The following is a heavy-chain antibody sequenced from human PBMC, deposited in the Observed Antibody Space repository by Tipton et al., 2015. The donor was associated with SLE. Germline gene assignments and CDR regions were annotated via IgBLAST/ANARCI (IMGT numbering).Heavy chain of an antibody. CDR3: ARGNLDYYILTGDYRSDAFDF. V-gene: IGHV4-59*01. D-gene: IGHD3-9*01. J-gene: IGHJ3*01. CDR2: MYSGGHS. CDR1: GGSISNYY. Sequence: LRLSCTVSGGSISNYYWSWIRQSPGKGLEWLGYMYSGGHSNYNPSLKSRVTISLDTSKNQFSLKLGSVTAADTAVYYCARGNLDYYILTGDYRSDAFDFWGQGTMITVSS.